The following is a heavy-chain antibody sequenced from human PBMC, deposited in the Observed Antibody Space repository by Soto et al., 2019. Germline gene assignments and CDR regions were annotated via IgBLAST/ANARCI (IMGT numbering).Heavy chain of an antibody. D-gene: IGHD6-13*01. CDR1: GFTFDDYA. CDR2: ISWNSGSI. Sequence: PGGSLRLSCAASGFTFDDYAMHWVRQAPGKGLEWVSGISWNSGSIGYADSVKGRFTISRDNAKNSLYLQMNSLRAEDTALYYCAKDYSSSSWYYFDYWGQGTLVTVSS. J-gene: IGHJ4*02. CDR3: AKDYSSSSWYYFDY. V-gene: IGHV3-9*01.